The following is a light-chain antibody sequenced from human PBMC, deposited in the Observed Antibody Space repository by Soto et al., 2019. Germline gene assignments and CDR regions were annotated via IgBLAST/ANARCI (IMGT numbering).Light chain of an antibody. CDR3: FSYAGSRV. Sequence: QSALTQPRSVSGSPGQSVTISCTGTSSDVGGYDYVSWYQQHPGKAPKLIIFDVNKRPSGVPDRFSGSKSGNTAFLTISGLQAEDEADYSCFSYAGSRVFGGGTKRTVL. CDR1: SSDVGGYDY. J-gene: IGLJ3*02. V-gene: IGLV2-11*01. CDR2: DVN.